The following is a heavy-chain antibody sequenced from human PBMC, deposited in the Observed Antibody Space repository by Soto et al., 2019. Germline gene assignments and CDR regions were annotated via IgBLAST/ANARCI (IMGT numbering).Heavy chain of an antibody. Sequence: ASVKVSCKASGYTFTSYYIHWVRQAPGQGLEWMVIINPSGGSTSYAQKFQGRVTLTRDTSTSTVYMELSSLRSEDTAVYYCASQFYGPTCSGDYWGQGTLVTVSS. D-gene: IGHD3-10*02. V-gene: IGHV1-46*01. J-gene: IGHJ4*02. CDR1: GYTFTSYY. CDR2: INPSGGST. CDR3: ASQFYGPTCSGDY.